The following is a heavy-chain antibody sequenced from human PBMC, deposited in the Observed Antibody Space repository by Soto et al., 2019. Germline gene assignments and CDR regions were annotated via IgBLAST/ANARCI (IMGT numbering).Heavy chain of an antibody. J-gene: IGHJ5*02. CDR3: TRRDYYDSSDYYPTYTWFDP. CDR2: IRSKTNSYAT. CDR1: GFTFGGSA. Sequence: PGGSLRLSCAASGFTFGGSAIHWVGQGSGKGLEWVGRIRSKTNSYATAYAASVKGRFTISRDDSKNTAYLQLNSLTTEDTAVYYCTRRDYYDSSDYYPTYTWFDPWGQGT. D-gene: IGHD3-22*01. V-gene: IGHV3-73*01.